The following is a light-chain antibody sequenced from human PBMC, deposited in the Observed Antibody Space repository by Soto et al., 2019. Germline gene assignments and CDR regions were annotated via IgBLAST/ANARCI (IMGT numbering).Light chain of an antibody. CDR3: HQYAISPWT. J-gene: IGKJ1*01. Sequence: EIVFTQSPGTVSFSPGERATLSCRASQSVSSNYLAWYQQKPGQAPRLLIYGASSRATGIPDRFSGSGSGTDFTLTITRLEPEDFAVYYCHQYAISPWTFGQGTKADIK. CDR2: GAS. CDR1: QSVSSNY. V-gene: IGKV3-20*01.